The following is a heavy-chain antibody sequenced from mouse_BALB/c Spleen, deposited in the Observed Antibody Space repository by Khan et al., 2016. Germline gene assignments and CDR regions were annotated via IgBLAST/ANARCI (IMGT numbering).Heavy chain of an antibody. V-gene: IGHV14-3*02. CDR2: IDPANGNT. D-gene: IGHD2-4*01. J-gene: IGHJ3*01. CDR3: ARTHYDYDVEFAY. Sequence: EVQLQESGAELVKPGASVKLSCTASGFNIKDTYMHWVKQRPEQGLEWIGRIDPANGNTKYDPKFQGKATITADTSSNTAYLQLSSLTSEDTAVYYCARTHYDYDVEFAYWGQGTLVTVSA. CDR1: GFNIKDTY.